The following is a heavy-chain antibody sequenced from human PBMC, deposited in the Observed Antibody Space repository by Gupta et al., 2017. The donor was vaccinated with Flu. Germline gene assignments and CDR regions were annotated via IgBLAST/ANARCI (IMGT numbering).Heavy chain of an antibody. CDR3: ARDSGWKYFDY. V-gene: IGHV3-30*03. J-gene: IGHJ4*02. CDR2: MSNDGRNK. Sequence: QVQLVESGGGVVQPGGSLRLSCTASGFLFSSYGMHWGRQAPGKGLEWLAVMSNDGRNKYYADSVGGRFTISRDNSKNTLFLQMNSLRAEDTAVYYCARDSGWKYFDYWGQGTLVTVSS. CDR1: GFLFSSYG. D-gene: IGHD1-1*01.